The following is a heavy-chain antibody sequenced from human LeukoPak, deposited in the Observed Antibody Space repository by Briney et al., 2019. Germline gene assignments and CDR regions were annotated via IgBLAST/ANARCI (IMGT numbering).Heavy chain of an antibody. CDR3: ARGVVVLHWRDAFDI. Sequence: GRSLRLSCAASGFTFSIYGMHWVRQAPGKGLEWVAVIWYDGSDKYCADSVKGRFTISRDNSKNTLYLQMNSLRAEDTAVYYCARGVVVLHWRDAFDIWGQGTMVTVSS. J-gene: IGHJ3*02. D-gene: IGHD2-21*01. CDR2: IWYDGSDK. V-gene: IGHV3-33*01. CDR1: GFTFSIYG.